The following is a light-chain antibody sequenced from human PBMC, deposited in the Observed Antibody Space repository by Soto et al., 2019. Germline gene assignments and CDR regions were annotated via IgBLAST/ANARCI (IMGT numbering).Light chain of an antibody. J-gene: IGKJ2*01. CDR3: QQYGSSPYT. Sequence: EIVLTQSPGTPSLSPGERATLSSRASQSVSSSSLAWYQQKPGQAPRLLIYGASSRATGIPDRFSGSGSGTDFTLTISRLEPEDFAVFYCQQYGSSPYTFGQGTKLEIK. CDR2: GAS. V-gene: IGKV3-20*01. CDR1: QSVSSSS.